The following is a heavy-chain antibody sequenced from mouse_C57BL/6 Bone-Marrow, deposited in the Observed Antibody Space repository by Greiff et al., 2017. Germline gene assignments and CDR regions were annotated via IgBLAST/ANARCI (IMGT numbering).Heavy chain of an antibody. CDR3: ARLRYFDV. CDR2: IRNKANGYTT. J-gene: IGHJ1*03. CDR1: GFTFTDYY. Sequence: EVKLVDSGGGLVQPGGSLSLSCAASGFTFTDYYMSWVRQPPGKALEWLGFIRNKANGYTTEYSASVKGRFTISRDNSQSILYLQMNALRAEDSATYYCARLRYFDVWGTGTTVTVSS. V-gene: IGHV7-3*01.